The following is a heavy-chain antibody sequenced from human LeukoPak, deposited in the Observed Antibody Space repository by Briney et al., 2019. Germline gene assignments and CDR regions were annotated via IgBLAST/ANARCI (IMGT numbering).Heavy chain of an antibody. CDR1: GGSISSGDYY. CDR2: IYYSGST. CDR3: ARVGVVVPAARWFDP. Sequence: SETLSLTCTVSGGSISSGDYYWSWIRQPPGKGLEWIGYIYYSGSTYYNPSLKSRVTISVDTSKHQFPLKLSSVTAADTAVYYCARVGVVVPAARWFDPWGQGTLVTVSS. D-gene: IGHD2-2*01. J-gene: IGHJ5*02. V-gene: IGHV4-30-4*08.